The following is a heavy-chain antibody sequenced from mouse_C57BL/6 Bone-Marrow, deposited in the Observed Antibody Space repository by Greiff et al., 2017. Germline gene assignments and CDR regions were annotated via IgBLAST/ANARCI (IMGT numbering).Heavy chain of an antibody. V-gene: IGHV1-69*01. CDR3: ARSWFAY. CDR1: GYTFTSYW. J-gene: IGHJ3*01. CDR2: IDPSDSYT. Sequence: QVQLQQPGAELVMPGASVQLSCKASGYTFTSYWMHWVKQRPGQGLEWIGEIDPSDSYTNYNQKFKGKSTLTVDKSYSTADMQLSSLTSEDAAVYYCARSWFAYWGQGTLVTVSA.